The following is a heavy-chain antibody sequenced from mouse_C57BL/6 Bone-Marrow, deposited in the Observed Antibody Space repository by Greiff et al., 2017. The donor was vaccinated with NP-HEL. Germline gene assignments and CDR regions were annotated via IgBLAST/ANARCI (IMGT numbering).Heavy chain of an antibody. CDR3: TKYYFDY. Sequence: EVMLVESGAELVRPGASVKLSCTASGFNIKDDYMHWVKQRPEQGLEWIGWIDPENGDTEYASKFQGKATITADTSSNTAYLQLSSLTSEDTAVYYCTKYYFDYWGQGTTLTVSS. CDR1: GFNIKDDY. V-gene: IGHV14-4*01. CDR2: IDPENGDT. J-gene: IGHJ2*01.